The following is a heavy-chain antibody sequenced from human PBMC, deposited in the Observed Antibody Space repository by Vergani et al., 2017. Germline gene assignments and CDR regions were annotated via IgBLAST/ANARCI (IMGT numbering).Heavy chain of an antibody. V-gene: IGHV1-69*08. J-gene: IGHJ6*02. CDR1: GGTFSSYT. Sequence: QVQLVQSGAEVKKPGSSVKVSCKASGGTFSSYTISWVRQAPGQGLEWMGRIIPILGIANYAQRFQGRVTITADKSTSTAYMELSSLRSEDTAVYYCARDLTNSYGMDVWCQGTTVTVSS. D-gene: IGHD1-1*01. CDR3: ARDLTNSYGMDV. CDR2: IIPILGIA.